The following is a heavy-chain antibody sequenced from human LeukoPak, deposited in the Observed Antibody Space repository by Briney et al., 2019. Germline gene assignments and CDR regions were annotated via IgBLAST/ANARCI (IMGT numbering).Heavy chain of an antibody. V-gene: IGHV3-53*05. D-gene: IGHD3/OR15-3a*01. Sequence: GGSLRLSCATSGFSIGKSDMAWVRQAPGKGLEWVSIVYTGGRTFHADSVKGRFTMSRDQSKNTVGLQMNSLRSEDTALYYCARGSMPGTGLPFDYWGQGTQVSVSS. J-gene: IGHJ4*02. CDR2: VYTGGRT. CDR3: ARGSMPGTGLPFDY. CDR1: GFSIGKSD.